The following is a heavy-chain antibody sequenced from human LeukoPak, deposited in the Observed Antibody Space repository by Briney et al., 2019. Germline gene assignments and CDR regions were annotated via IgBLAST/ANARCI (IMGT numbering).Heavy chain of an antibody. CDR1: GGTFSSYA. Sequence: GASVKVSCKASGGTFSSYAISWVRQAPGQGLEWMGGIIPIFGTANYAQKFQGRVTITADKSTSTAYMELSSLRSEDTAVYYCARDGVSFRQLVPYSYYYMDVWGKGTTVTVSS. CDR2: IIPIFGTA. V-gene: IGHV1-69*06. J-gene: IGHJ6*03. D-gene: IGHD6-6*01. CDR3: ARDGVSFRQLVPYSYYYMDV.